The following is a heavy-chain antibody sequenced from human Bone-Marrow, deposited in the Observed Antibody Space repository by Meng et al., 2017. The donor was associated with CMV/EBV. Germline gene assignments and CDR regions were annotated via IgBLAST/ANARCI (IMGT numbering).Heavy chain of an antibody. CDR1: GFTFSDYY. CDR2: ISSNGSTI. Sequence: GESLKISCAASGFTFSDYYMSWIRQAPGKGLEWVSYISSNGSTIYYADSVKGRFTISRDNAKNSLYLQMNSLGAEDTAVYYCARDGGAYGGKGYYYYYGMAVWGQGHTV. V-gene: IGHV3-11*01. D-gene: IGHD4-23*01. J-gene: IGHJ6*02. CDR3: ARDGGAYGGKGYYYYYGMAV.